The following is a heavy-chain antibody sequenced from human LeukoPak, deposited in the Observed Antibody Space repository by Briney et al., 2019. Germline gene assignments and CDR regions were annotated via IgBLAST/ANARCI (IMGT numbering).Heavy chain of an antibody. D-gene: IGHD3-3*01. J-gene: IGHJ4*02. Sequence: GGSLRLSCAASGLTLSSYAMSWVRQAPGKGLEWVSAISISGGATYYADSVKGRFTISRDNAKNTLSLQMNSLRDEDTAVYYCARWATSFDLWGQGSLVTVSS. V-gene: IGHV3-23*01. CDR2: ISISGGAT. CDR3: ARWATSFDL. CDR1: GLTLSSYA.